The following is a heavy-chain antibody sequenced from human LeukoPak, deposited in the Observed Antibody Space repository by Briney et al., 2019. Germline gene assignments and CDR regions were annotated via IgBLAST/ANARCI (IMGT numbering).Heavy chain of an antibody. J-gene: IGHJ4*02. CDR1: GGSISSYY. CDR2: IYTSGST. V-gene: IGHV4-4*07. Sequence: SETLSLTCTVSGGSISSYYWSWIRQPAGKGLEWIGRIYTSGSTNYNPSLKSRVTMSVDTSKNQFSLKLSSVTAADTAVYYCARESVSGGSPQAGFDYWGQGTLVTVSS. D-gene: IGHD2-15*01. CDR3: ARESVSGGSPQAGFDY.